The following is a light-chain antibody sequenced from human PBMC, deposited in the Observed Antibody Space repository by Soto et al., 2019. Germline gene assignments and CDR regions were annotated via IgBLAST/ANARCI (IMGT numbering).Light chain of an antibody. CDR2: AVT. J-gene: IGLJ3*02. V-gene: IGLV2-11*02. CDR1: SSDVGGYNY. Sequence: QSALTQPRSVSGSPGQSVTISCNGASSDVGGYNYVSWHQQHPGKAPKLIIFAVTQRPSVVPDRFSGSKSGNTASLTISGLQADDEADYYCCSYAGSNTWVFGGGTKLTVL. CDR3: CSYAGSNTWV.